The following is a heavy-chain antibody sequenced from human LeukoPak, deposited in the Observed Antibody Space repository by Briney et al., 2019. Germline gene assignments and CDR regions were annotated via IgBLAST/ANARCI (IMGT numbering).Heavy chain of an antibody. J-gene: IGHJ6*02. CDR2: ISGSGGST. CDR3: AKVLRFLEWPNGMDV. Sequence: GGSLRLSCAASGFTFSSYAMSWVRQVPGKGLEWVSGISGSGGSTYYADSVKGRFTISRDNSKNTLYLQMNSLRAEDTAVYYCAKVLRFLEWPNGMDVWGQGTTVTVSS. CDR1: GFTFSSYA. D-gene: IGHD3-3*01. V-gene: IGHV3-23*01.